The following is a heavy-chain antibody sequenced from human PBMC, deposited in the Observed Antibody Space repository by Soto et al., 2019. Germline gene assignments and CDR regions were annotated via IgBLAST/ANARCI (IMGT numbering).Heavy chain of an antibody. Sequence: EVQLLESGGDLVQPGGSLRLSCVASGITFSAYAMSWVRQAPGKGLEWVSGMSGSGRSTNYADSVKGRFTISRDNSKNTLYLQMNSLRAEDTAVYYCAKDQGGDPYYFDYWGQGTLVTVSS. CDR1: GITFSAYA. J-gene: IGHJ4*02. CDR3: AKDQGGDPYYFDY. V-gene: IGHV3-23*01. CDR2: MSGSGRST. D-gene: IGHD4-17*01.